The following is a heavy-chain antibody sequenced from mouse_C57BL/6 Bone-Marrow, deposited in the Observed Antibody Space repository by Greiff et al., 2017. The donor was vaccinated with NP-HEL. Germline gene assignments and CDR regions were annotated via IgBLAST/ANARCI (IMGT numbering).Heavy chain of an antibody. Sequence: EVKLMESGGGLVQPKGSLKLSCAASGFSFNTYAMNWVRQAPGKGLEWVARIRSKSNNYATYYADSVKDRFTISRDDSESMLYLQMNNLKTEDTAMYYCVRQEEDSFYDAMDYWGQGTSVTVSS. V-gene: IGHV10-1*01. CDR1: GFSFNTYA. CDR2: IRSKSNNYAT. J-gene: IGHJ4*01. CDR3: VRQEEDSFYDAMDY.